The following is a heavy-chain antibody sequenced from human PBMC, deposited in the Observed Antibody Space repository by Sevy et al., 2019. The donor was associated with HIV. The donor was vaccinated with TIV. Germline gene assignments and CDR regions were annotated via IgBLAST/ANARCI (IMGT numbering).Heavy chain of an antibody. V-gene: IGHV3-21*01. D-gene: IGHD3-10*01. J-gene: IGHJ4*02. CDR1: GFTFSTYN. CDR2: IWSSSSYI. CDR3: ARDRTYGSFIDY. Sequence: GGSLRLSCAASGFTFSTYNMNWVRQAPGKGLEWVSSIWSSSSYIYYADSVKGRFTISRENAKNSLYLQMNSLKVEDTAVYYCARDRTYGSFIDYWGQGTLVTVSS.